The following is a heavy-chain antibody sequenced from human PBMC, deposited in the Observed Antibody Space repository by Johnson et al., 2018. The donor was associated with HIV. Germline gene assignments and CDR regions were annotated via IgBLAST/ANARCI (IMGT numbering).Heavy chain of an antibody. V-gene: IGHV3-20*04. CDR1: GFTFDDYG. CDR3: AKDVNWGLGGAFDI. CDR2: LSWNSGSI. D-gene: IGHD7-27*01. J-gene: IGHJ3*02. Sequence: VQLVESGGGVVRPGGSLRLSCAASGFTFDDYGMSWVRQAPGKGLEWVSGLSWNSGSISYADSVKGRFTISRDNAKNSLYLQMNSLRAEDTALYYCAKDVNWGLGGAFDIWGQGTMVTVSS.